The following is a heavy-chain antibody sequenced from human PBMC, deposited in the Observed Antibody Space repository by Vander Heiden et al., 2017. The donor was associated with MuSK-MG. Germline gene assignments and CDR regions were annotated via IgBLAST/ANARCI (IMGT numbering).Heavy chain of an antibody. J-gene: IGHJ3*02. CDR1: GGTFSSYA. Sequence: QLHLLQPWAEVQTPGSPVTVSCKASGGTFSSYAISWVRQAPGQGLEWMGGIIAIFGTANYAQKFQGRVTITADKATSTAYMELSSLRSEDTAVYYCARRVARALGGNSAFDIWGQGTMVTVSS. V-gene: IGHV1-69*06. CDR3: ARRVARALGGNSAFDI. D-gene: IGHD2-21*02. CDR2: IIAIFGTA.